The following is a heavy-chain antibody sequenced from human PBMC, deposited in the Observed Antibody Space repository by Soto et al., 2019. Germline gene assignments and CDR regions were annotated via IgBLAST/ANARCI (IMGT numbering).Heavy chain of an antibody. CDR2: FDPEDGET. J-gene: IGHJ4*02. D-gene: IGHD3-3*01. Sequence: ASVKVSCKVSGYTLTELSMHWVRQAPGKGLEWMGGFDPEDGETIYAQKFQGRVTMTEDTSTDTAYMELGSLRSEDTAVYYCATGLTIFGVAPFDYWGQGTLVTVSS. CDR3: ATGLTIFGVAPFDY. CDR1: GYTLTELS. V-gene: IGHV1-24*01.